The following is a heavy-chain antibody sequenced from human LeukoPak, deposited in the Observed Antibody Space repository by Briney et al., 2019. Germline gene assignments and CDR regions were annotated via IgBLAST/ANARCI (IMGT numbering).Heavy chain of an antibody. J-gene: IGHJ6*03. Sequence: PSETLSLTCTVSGGSISSSSYYWGWIRQPPGKGLEWIGSIYYSGSTYYNPSLESRVTISVDTSKNQFSLKLSSVTAADTAVYYCARDSSRGEDYMDVWGKGTTVTVSS. V-gene: IGHV4-39*07. CDR3: ARDSSRGEDYMDV. CDR1: GGSISSSSYY. D-gene: IGHD2-2*01. CDR2: IYYSGST.